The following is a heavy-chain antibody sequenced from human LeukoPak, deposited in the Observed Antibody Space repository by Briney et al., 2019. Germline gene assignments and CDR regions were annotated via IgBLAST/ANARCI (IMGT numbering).Heavy chain of an antibody. Sequence: ASVKVSCKASGYTFTGYYMHWVRQAPGQGLEWMGWINPNSGGTNYAQEFQGRVTMTRDTSISTAYMELSRLRSDDTAVYYCARDCSSTSCYPFDYWGQGTLVTVSS. CDR1: GYTFTGYY. J-gene: IGHJ4*02. CDR3: ARDCSSTSCYPFDY. CDR2: INPNSGGT. D-gene: IGHD2-2*01. V-gene: IGHV1-2*02.